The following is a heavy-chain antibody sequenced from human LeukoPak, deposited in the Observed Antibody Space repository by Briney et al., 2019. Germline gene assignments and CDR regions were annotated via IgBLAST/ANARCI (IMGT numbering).Heavy chain of an antibody. CDR3: ARSGLMIRGVIDY. CDR1: GFTFSSYA. V-gene: IGHV3-30*04. Sequence: GGSLRLSCAASGFTFSSYAMHWVRQAPGKGLEWVAVISYDGSNKYYADSVKGRFTISRDNSKNTLYLQMNSLRAEDTAVYYCARSGLMIRGVIDYWGQGTLDTVSS. J-gene: IGHJ4*02. D-gene: IGHD3-10*01. CDR2: ISYDGSNK.